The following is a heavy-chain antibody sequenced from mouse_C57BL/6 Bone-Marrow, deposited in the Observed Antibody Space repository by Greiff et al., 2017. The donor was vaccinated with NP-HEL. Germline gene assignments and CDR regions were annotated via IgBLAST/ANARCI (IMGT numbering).Heavy chain of an antibody. V-gene: IGHV1-50*01. CDR2: IDPCDSYT. Sequence: VQLQQPGAELVKPGASVKLSCKASGYTFTSYWMQWVKQRPGQGLEWIGEIDPCDSYTNYNQKFKGKATLTVDTSSSTAYMQLSSLTSEDSAVYYCAYYGNYRSAWFAYWGQGTPVTVSA. CDR1: GYTFTSYW. J-gene: IGHJ3*01. D-gene: IGHD2-1*01. CDR3: AYYGNYRSAWFAY.